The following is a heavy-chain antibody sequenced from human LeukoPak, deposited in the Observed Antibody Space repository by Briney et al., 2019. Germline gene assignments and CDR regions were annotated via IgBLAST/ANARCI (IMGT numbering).Heavy chain of an antibody. D-gene: IGHD2-2*02. J-gene: IGHJ4*02. V-gene: IGHV4-34*01. CDR3: ARGRVCRVPAAIEDFFQLKLPYYFDY. Sequence: SETLSLTCAVYGGSFSGYYWSWIRQPPGKGLEWIGEINHSGSTNYNPSLKSRVTISVDTSKNQFSLKLSSVTAADTAVYYCARGRVCRVPAAIEDFFQLKLPYYFDYWGQGTLVTVSS. CDR2: INHSGST. CDR1: GGSFSGYY.